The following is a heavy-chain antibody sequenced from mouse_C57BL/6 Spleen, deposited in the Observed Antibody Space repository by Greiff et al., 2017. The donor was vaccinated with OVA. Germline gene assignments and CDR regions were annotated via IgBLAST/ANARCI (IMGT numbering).Heavy chain of an antibody. CDR3: TSSCYYRYYFDY. J-gene: IGHJ2*01. V-gene: IGHV1-15*01. CDR1: GYTFTDYE. Sequence: VQLQQSGAELVRPGASVTLSCKASGYTFTDYEMHWVKQTPVHGLEWIGAIDPETGGTAYNQKFKGKAILTADKSSSTAYMELRSLTSEDSAVYYCTSSCYYRYYFDYWGQGTTLTVSS. D-gene: IGHD2-3*01. CDR2: IDPETGGT.